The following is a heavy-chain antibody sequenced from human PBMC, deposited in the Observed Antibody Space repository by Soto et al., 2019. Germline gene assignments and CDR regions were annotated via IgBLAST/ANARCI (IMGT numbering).Heavy chain of an antibody. J-gene: IGHJ4*02. CDR3: SRSSDDSSGYYPGY. V-gene: IGHV1-69*02. Sequence: SVKVSCEACGGSFSSYTISWVRQAPGQGLEWMGRIIPILGITTYAQRFQGRATMTTDTSTSTVYMELRSLRSDDTAVYYCSRSSDDSSGYYPGYWGQGTLVTVSS. CDR2: IIPILGIT. CDR1: GGSFSSYT. D-gene: IGHD3-22*01.